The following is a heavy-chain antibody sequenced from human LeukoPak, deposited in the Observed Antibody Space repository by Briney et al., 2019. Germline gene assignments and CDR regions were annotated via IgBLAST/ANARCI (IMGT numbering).Heavy chain of an antibody. CDR2: IYYSGST. CDR1: GGSISSYY. V-gene: IGHV4-59*08. D-gene: IGHD3-22*01. CDR3: ARHGQRVYYYDSSGKNNWFDP. J-gene: IGHJ5*02. Sequence: SETLSLTCTVSGGSISSYYWSWIRQPPGKGLEWIGYIYYSGSTNYSPSLKSRVTISVDTSKNQFSLKLSSVTAADTAVYYCARHGQRVYYYDSSGKNNWFDPWGQGTLVTVSS.